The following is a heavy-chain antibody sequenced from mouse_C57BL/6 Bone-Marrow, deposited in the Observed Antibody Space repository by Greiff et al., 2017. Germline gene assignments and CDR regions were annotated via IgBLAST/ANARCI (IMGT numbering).Heavy chain of an antibody. V-gene: IGHV1-63*01. D-gene: IGHD2-4*01. CDR2: IYPGGGYT. CDR3: ARRAYDYLFDY. Sequence: VKLQESGAELVRPGTSVKMSCKASGYTFTNYWIGWAKQRPGHGLEWIGDIYPGGGYTNYNEKFKGKATLTADKSSSTAYMQFSSLTSEDSAIYYCARRAYDYLFDYWGQGTTLTVSS. J-gene: IGHJ2*01. CDR1: GYTFTNYW.